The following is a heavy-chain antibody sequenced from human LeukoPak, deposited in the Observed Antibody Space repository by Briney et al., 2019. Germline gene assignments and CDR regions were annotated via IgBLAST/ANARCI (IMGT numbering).Heavy chain of an antibody. J-gene: IGHJ3*02. CDR3: ARDGLYGWGAFDI. D-gene: IGHD2-8*01. V-gene: IGHV4-34*01. CDR1: GGSFSGYY. Sequence: SETLSLTCAVYGGSFSGYYWSWIRQPPGKGLEWIGEINHSGSTNYNPSLKSRVTISVDTSKNQFSLKLSSVTAADTAVYYCARDGLYGWGAFDIWGQGTMVTVSS. CDR2: INHSGST.